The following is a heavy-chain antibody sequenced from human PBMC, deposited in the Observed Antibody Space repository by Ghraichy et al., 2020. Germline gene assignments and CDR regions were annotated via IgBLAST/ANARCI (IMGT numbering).Heavy chain of an antibody. D-gene: IGHD6-13*01. CDR1: GFTFSSYW. V-gene: IGHV3-74*01. CDR2: INSDGSST. J-gene: IGHJ4*02. CDR3: ARVGSSWSNFDY. Sequence: GESLNISCAASGFTFSSYWMHWVRQAPGKGLVWVSRINSDGSSTSYADSVKGRFTISRDNAKNTLYLQMNSLRAEDTAVYYCARVGSSWSNFDYWGQGTLVTVSS.